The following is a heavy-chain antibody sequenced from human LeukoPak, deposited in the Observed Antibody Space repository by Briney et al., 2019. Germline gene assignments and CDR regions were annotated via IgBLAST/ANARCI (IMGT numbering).Heavy chain of an antibody. V-gene: IGHV3-7*01. Sequence: GGSLRLSCAASGFTFSSYWMTWVRQGPGKGLEWVANIKPDGSLIYYVDSVKGRFTISRDNAKNSLYLQINSLRAEDTAVYYCAKWELYSGFYYIDYWGQGTLATVSS. D-gene: IGHD1-26*01. CDR2: IKPDGSLI. CDR3: AKWELYSGFYYIDY. CDR1: GFTFSSYW. J-gene: IGHJ4*02.